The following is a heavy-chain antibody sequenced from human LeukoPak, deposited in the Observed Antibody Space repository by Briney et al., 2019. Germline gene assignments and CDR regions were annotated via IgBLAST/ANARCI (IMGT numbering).Heavy chain of an antibody. V-gene: IGHV3-7*02. CDR1: GFTFTSYW. CDR2: IKQDGSEE. CDR3: VANVEF. J-gene: IGHJ5*01. Sequence: GGSLRLSCAASGFTFTSYWMTWVRQASGKGLEWVASIKQDGSEEHYAESVEGRFTISRDNAKKSLYLQMNSLRAEDTAVYYCVANVEFWGHGTLVTVSP.